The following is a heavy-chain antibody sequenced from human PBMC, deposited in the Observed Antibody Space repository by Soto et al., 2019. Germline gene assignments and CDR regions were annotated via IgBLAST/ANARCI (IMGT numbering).Heavy chain of an antibody. Sequence: GGSLRLSCAASGFTFDDYAMHWVRQAPGKGLEWVSGISWNSGSIGYADSVKGRFTISRDNAKNSLYLQMNSLRAEDTALYCCAKDIGSSSPDAFDIWGQGTMVTVSS. CDR1: GFTFDDYA. V-gene: IGHV3-9*01. CDR3: AKDIGSSSPDAFDI. J-gene: IGHJ3*02. CDR2: ISWNSGSI. D-gene: IGHD6-6*01.